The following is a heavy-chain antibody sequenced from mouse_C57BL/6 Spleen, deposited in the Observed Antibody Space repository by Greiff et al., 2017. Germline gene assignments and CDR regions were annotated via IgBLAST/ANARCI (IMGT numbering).Heavy chain of an antibody. CDR2: IHPNSGGT. J-gene: IGHJ4*01. D-gene: IGHD1-1*02. CDR3: ASSVEDAMDY. CDR1: GYTFTSYW. V-gene: IGHV1-64*01. Sequence: QVQLQQPGAELVKPGASVKLSCKASGYTFTSYWMHWVKQRPGQGLEWLGMIHPNSGGTNYNGKFKSKATLTVDKSSSTAYMHLSSLTSEDSAVYFCASSVEDAMDYWGQGTLVTVSS.